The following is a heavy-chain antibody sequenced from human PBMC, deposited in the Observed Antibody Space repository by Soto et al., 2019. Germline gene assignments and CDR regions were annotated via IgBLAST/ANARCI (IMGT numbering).Heavy chain of an antibody. CDR1: GGSFSGYY. CDR2: INHSGST. J-gene: IGHJ5*02. Sequence: SETLSLTCAVYGGSFSGYYWSWIRQPPWKGLEWIGEINHSGSTNYNPSLKSRVTISVDTSKNQFSLKLSSVTAADTAVYYCAHLGEEYQLLQNWFDPWGQGTLVTVSS. V-gene: IGHV4-34*01. CDR3: AHLGEEYQLLQNWFDP. D-gene: IGHD2-2*01.